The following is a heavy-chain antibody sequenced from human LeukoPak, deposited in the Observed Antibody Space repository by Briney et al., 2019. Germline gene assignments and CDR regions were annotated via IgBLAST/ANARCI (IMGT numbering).Heavy chain of an antibody. J-gene: IGHJ4*02. CDR2: IIPIFGTA. V-gene: IGHV1-69*05. CDR3: ASTPYYYDSGSYYSDY. D-gene: IGHD3-22*01. Sequence: SVKVSCKASGGTFSSYAISWVRQAPGQGLEWMGRIIPIFGTANYAQKFQGSVTITTDESTSTAYMELSSLRSEDTAVYYCASTPYYYDSGSYYSDYWGQGTLVTVST. CDR1: GGTFSSYA.